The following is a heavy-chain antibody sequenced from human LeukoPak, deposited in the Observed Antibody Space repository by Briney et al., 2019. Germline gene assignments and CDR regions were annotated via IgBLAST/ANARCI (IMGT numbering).Heavy chain of an antibody. Sequence: TGGSPRLSCAASGFTFSSYWMHWGRQAPGRGLVWVSRINSDGSSTSYADSVKGRFTISRDNAKNTLYLQMNSLRAEDTAVYYCAREGIAAAAIWGQGTLVTVSS. D-gene: IGHD6-13*01. V-gene: IGHV3-74*01. CDR2: INSDGSST. CDR1: GFTFSSYW. J-gene: IGHJ4*02. CDR3: AREGIAAAAI.